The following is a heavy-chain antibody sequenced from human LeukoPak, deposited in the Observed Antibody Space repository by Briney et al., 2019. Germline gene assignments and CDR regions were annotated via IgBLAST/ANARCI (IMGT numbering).Heavy chain of an antibody. CDR1: GGSISSYY. V-gene: IGHV4-59*08. J-gene: IGHJ5*01. CDR3: ARRRVEMAPITEGNWFDS. D-gene: IGHD5-24*01. Sequence: SETLSLTCTVSGGSISSYYWSWIRQPPGRGLQWIGSTSYSGRANYNPSLKDRVTVTLDTSKNQFYLKVTSVTAADTAVYYCARRRVEMAPITEGNWFDSWGQGTPVTVSS. CDR2: TSYSGRA.